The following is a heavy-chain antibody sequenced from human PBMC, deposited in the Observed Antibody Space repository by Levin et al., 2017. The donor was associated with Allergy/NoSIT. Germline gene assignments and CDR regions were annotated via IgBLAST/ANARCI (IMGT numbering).Heavy chain of an antibody. D-gene: IGHD6-25*01. CDR1: GGSINSDTYY. J-gene: IGHJ4*02. Sequence: PSETLSLTCTVSGGSINSDTYYWAWIRQPPGKGLEWIGTIQFSGNTYYNPSLNGRVTVSVETSKNQFSLDLKSVTAADTAVYFCARGFRFACSAPCYFDHWGQGTLVPVSS. CDR2: IQFSGNT. CDR3: ARGFRFACSAPCYFDH. V-gene: IGHV4-39*07.